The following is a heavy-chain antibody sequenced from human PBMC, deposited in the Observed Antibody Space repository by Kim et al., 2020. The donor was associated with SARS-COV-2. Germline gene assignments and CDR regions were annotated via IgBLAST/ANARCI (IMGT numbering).Heavy chain of an antibody. CDR2: ISAYNGNT. D-gene: IGHD1-7*01. J-gene: IGHJ6*02. CDR3: ARDPNWNYPDYYYYGMDV. CDR1: GYTFTSYG. Sequence: ASVKVSCKASGYTFTSYGISWVRQAPGQGLEWMGWISAYNGNTNYAQKLQGRVTMTTDTSTSTAYMELRSLRSDDTAVYYCARDPNWNYPDYYYYGMDVWGQGTTVTVSS. V-gene: IGHV1-18*01.